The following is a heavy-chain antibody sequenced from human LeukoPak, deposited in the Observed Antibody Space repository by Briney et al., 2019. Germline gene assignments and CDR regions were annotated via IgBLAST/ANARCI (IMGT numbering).Heavy chain of an antibody. CDR2: ISWNSGSI. CDR3: AKGVSAWTNTAGFDY. CDR1: GLTFDDYA. J-gene: IGHJ4*02. V-gene: IGHV3-9*01. Sequence: GRSLRLSCAASGLTFDDYAMHWVRQAPGKGLEWVSGISWNSGSIGYADSVKGRSTISRDNAKNSLYLQMNSLRVEDTALYYCAKGVSAWTNTAGFDYWGQGTLVTVSS. D-gene: IGHD3/OR15-3a*01.